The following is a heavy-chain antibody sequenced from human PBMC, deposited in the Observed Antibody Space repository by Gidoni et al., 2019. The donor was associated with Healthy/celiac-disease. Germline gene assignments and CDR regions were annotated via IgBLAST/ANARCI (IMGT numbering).Heavy chain of an antibody. CDR3: AGQRIAVAGSFGY. V-gene: IGHV4-59*01. CDR1: GGAISSYY. D-gene: IGHD6-19*01. J-gene: IGHJ4*02. Sequence: QVQLQESGPGLVKPSETLSLTCTVSGGAISSYYWSWIRQPPGKGLEWIGYIYYSGSTNYNPSLKSRVTISVDTSKNQFSLKLSSVPAADTAVYYCAGQRIAVAGSFGYWGQGTLVTVSS. CDR2: IYYSGST.